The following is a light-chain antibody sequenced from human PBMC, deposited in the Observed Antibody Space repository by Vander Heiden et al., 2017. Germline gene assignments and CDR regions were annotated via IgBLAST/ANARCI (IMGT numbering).Light chain of an antibody. J-gene: IGKJ2*01. V-gene: IGKV1-39*01. Sequence: DIQMTQSPSSLSASVGDRVTITCRASQSISHYLTWYHQKPGKVPKVLIFAASNLQSGVPSRFSGSGSGTDFTLTISSLQPEDVATYYCQQSYIGPYTFGQGTKVEIK. CDR1: QSISHY. CDR2: AAS. CDR3: QQSYIGPYT.